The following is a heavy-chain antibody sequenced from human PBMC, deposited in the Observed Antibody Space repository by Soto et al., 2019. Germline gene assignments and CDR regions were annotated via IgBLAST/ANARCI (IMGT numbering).Heavy chain of an antibody. J-gene: IGHJ6*02. D-gene: IGHD3-3*01. V-gene: IGHV3-30-3*01. Sequence: SLRLSCSASGFTFSSYAMHWVRHAPVKGLEWVAVISYDGSNKYYADSVKGRFTISRDNSKNTLYLQMNSLRAEDTAVYYCARDQGYYDFWSGDSGYYYYGMDVWGQGTTVTVSS. CDR3: ARDQGYYDFWSGDSGYYYYGMDV. CDR2: ISYDGSNK. CDR1: GFTFSSYA.